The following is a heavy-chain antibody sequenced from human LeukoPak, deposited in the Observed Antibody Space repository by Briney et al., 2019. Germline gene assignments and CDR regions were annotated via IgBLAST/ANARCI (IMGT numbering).Heavy chain of an antibody. CDR2: MNPNSGNT. Sequence: ASVKVSCKASGYTFTSYDINWVRQATGQGLEWMGWMNPNSGNTGYAQKFQGRVTITRNTSISTAYMELSSLRSEDTAVYYCARGGVVTIFGVPYAGVHAFDIWGQGTMVTVSS. CDR1: GYTFTSYD. V-gene: IGHV1-8*03. J-gene: IGHJ3*02. CDR3: ARGGVVTIFGVPYAGVHAFDI. D-gene: IGHD3-3*01.